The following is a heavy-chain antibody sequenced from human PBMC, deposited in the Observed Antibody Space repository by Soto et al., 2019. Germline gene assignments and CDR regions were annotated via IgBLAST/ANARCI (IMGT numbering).Heavy chain of an antibody. J-gene: IGHJ4*02. Sequence: EVQLVESGGGLIQPGGSLRLSCAVSGFSVSNNYMNWVRQAPGKGLEWVSVVHSGGSTYYADSVKGRFTVSRDNSKNTLYLQMESLRVEDHAVVFCAREPLGGEYPDYWGQGTLVTVSS. CDR1: GFSVSNNY. CDR2: VHSGGST. D-gene: IGHD4-17*01. CDR3: AREPLGGEYPDY. V-gene: IGHV3-53*01.